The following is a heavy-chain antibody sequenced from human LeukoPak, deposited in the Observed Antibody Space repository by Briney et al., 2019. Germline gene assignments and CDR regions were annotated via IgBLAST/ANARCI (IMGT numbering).Heavy chain of an antibody. V-gene: IGHV4-59*01. CDR1: GGPINNYY. Sequence: SETLSLTCTVSGGPINNYYWSWIRQPPGKGLEWIGYNSGSTSYNPSLKSRVTISVDTSKNQFSLKLSSVTAADTAVYYCAREEALGSGSFDYWGQGTLVTVSS. J-gene: IGHJ4*02. CDR2: NSGST. CDR3: AREEALGSGSFDY. D-gene: IGHD1-26*01.